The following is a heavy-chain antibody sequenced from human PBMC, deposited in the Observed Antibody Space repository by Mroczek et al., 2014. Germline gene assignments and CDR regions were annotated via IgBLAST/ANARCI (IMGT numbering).Heavy chain of an antibody. D-gene: IGHD2-2*01. CDR1: GFTFSSYG. Sequence: QVQLVQSGGGVVQPGRSLRLSCAASGFTFSSYGMHWVRQAPGKGLEWVAVISYDGSNKYYADSVKGRFTISRDNSKNTLYLQMNSLRAEDTAVYYCAKEGYCSSTSCFSSGYYYYGMDVWGQGTHGHRL. V-gene: IGHV3-30*18. CDR2: ISYDGSNK. J-gene: IGHJ6*02. CDR3: AKEGYCSSTSCFSSGYYYYGMDV.